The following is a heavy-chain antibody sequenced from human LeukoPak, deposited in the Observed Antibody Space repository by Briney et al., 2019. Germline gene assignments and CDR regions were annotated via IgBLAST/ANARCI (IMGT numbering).Heavy chain of an antibody. Sequence: SETLSLTCTVSGGSISSYYWNWIRQPPGKGLEWIGYIYYRGSTNYNPSLKSRVTISVDTSKNQFSLKLSSVTAADTAVYYCARGGWYPESFQHWGQGALVTVSS. D-gene: IGHD6-19*01. CDR3: ARGGWYPESFQH. CDR1: GGSISSYY. V-gene: IGHV4-59*01. J-gene: IGHJ1*01. CDR2: IYYRGST.